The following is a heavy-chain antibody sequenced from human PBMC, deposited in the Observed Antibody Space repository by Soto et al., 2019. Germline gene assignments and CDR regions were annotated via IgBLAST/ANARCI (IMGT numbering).Heavy chain of an antibody. CDR3: TTARGVIIVNYYYFGMDV. CDR1: GFTFSNAW. CDR2: IKSKADAETT. V-gene: IGHV3-15*01. D-gene: IGHD3-10*01. Sequence: EVQLVESGGDLVKPGESLRLSCAGSGFTFSNAWLSWVRQAPGKGLEWVGRIKSKADAETTDYGAPVKGRFVISRDDSKNMVYLQMNSLKTEDTAVYYCTTARGVIIVNYYYFGMDVWGQGTTVTVYS. J-gene: IGHJ6*02.